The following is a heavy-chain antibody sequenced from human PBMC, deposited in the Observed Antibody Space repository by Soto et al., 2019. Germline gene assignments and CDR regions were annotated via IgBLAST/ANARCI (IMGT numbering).Heavy chain of an antibody. CDR3: AKVTSGYGTPDY. CDR2: ISGSGGST. V-gene: IGHV3-23*01. CDR1: GFTFSSDA. J-gene: IGHJ4*02. Sequence: PGGSLRLSCAASGFTFSSDAMSWVRQAPGKGLEWVSAISGSGGSTYYADSVKGRFTISRDNSKNTLYLQMNSLRAEDTAVYYCAKVTSGYGTPDYWGQGTLVTVSS. D-gene: IGHD5-12*01.